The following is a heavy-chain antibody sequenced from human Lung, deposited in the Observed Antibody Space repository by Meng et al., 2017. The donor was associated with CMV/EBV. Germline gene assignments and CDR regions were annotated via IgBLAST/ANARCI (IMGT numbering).Heavy chain of an antibody. CDR3: CRPTAVASSPTDY. J-gene: IGHJ4*02. V-gene: IGHV3-73*01. Sequence: GEXXKISCAASGFTFSDSAMYWVRQASGKGLEWVGRIRSKASNYATTYAASVEGRFTISRDDSKNMVYLEMNSLKIEDTALYYCCRPTAVASSPTDYWDQGXLVTVSS. CDR2: IRSKASNYAT. D-gene: IGHD6-19*01. CDR1: GFTFSDSA.